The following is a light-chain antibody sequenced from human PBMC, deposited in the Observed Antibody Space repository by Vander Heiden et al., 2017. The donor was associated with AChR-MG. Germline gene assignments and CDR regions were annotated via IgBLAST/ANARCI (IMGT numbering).Light chain of an antibody. CDR2: DTK. J-gene: IGLJ3*02. CDR3: QVCDSDGDHPV. Sequence: SYVLTQSCSVSVAPGQTAGNTCGGKRSGHRSVHWYRQRPGKAPMFGHFDTKDRPSGIPERFLGSNTGNTATLTIRRVDPGYEADYFCQVCDSDGDHPVFGGGTQLTVL. V-gene: IGLV3-21*02. CDR1: RSGHRS.